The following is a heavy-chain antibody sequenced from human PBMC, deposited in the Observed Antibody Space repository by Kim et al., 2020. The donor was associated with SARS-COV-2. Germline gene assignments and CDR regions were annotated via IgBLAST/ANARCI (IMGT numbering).Heavy chain of an antibody. Sequence: GSLRLSCAASGFTFTTYWMTWVRQAPGKGLEWVANLNQDGGARNYVDSVKGRFTISRDNAKNSLYLQMNNARAEDTALYYCARWSFGMDVWGQGTTVIVSS. D-gene: IGHD3-16*02. CDR2: LNQDGGAR. CDR3: ARWSFGMDV. V-gene: IGHV3-7*01. J-gene: IGHJ6*02. CDR1: GFTFTTYW.